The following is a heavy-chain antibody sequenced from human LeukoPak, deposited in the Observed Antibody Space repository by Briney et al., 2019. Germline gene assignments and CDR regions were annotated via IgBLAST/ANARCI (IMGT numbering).Heavy chain of an antibody. D-gene: IGHD1-1*01. J-gene: IGHJ3*02. CDR1: GFTFSSYA. V-gene: IGHV3-64*02. CDR2: ISSNGGST. Sequence: GGSLRLSCAASGFTFSSYAMHWVRQAPGKGLEYVSAISSNGGSTYYADSVKGRFTISRDNSKNTLYLQMGSLGAEDMAVYYCAREGQLERRGAFDIWGQGTMVTVSS. CDR3: AREGQLERRGAFDI.